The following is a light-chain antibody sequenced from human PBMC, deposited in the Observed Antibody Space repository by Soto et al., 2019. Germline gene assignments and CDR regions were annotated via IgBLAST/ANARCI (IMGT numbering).Light chain of an antibody. V-gene: IGKV1-39*01. CDR2: AAS. J-gene: IGKJ1*01. Sequence: DIQMTQSPSTLSAGVGDRVTITCRASQRISTYLNWYQQKPGKAPTLLIYAASSLQSGVPSRFSGDGSGTDFTLTINTLQPEDFATYFCQQCYSSPRTFGQGSKV. CDR3: QQCYSSPRT. CDR1: QRISTY.